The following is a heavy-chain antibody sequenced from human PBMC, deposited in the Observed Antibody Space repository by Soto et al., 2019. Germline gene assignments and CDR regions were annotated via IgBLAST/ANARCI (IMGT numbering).Heavy chain of an antibody. V-gene: IGHV4-59*01. D-gene: IGHD5-18*01. CDR2: IYFRGST. CDR1: GGSISSYY. CDR3: ARLVWSYGTWFDP. J-gene: IGHJ5*02. Sequence: SETLSLTCTVSGGSISSYYWNWIRQPPGKGLEWIGYIYFRGSTNYNPSLKSRVTISVDTSKNQFSLKLSSVTAADTAVYYCARLVWSYGTWFDPRGQGTLVTVSS.